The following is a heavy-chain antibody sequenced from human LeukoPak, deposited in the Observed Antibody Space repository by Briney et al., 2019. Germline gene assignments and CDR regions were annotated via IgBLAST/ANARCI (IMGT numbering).Heavy chain of an antibody. CDR2: IGGYSLTV. D-gene: IGHD3-10*01. CDR1: GFTFSSYV. CDR3: AKGQMVRGVTTSYYMDA. Sequence: GGSLRLPCAASGFTFSSYVMSWVRQAPGKGLEWVSAIGGYSLTVYNAQSLKGRFTVSRDNSKNTLYLQVTDLRVDDTAVYYCAKGQMVRGVTTSYYMDAWGKGTRVTVSS. V-gene: IGHV3-23*01. J-gene: IGHJ6*03.